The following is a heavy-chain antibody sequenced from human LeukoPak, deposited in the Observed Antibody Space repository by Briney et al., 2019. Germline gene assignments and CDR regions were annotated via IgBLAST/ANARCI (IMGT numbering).Heavy chain of an antibody. D-gene: IGHD2-15*01. V-gene: IGHV3-30*04. Sequence: GRSLRLSCAASGFTFSSYAMHWVRQAPGKGLEWVAVISYDGSNKYYADSVKGRFTISRDNSKNTLYLQMNSLRAEDTAVYYCARDGQHCSGGSCYWYYYYGMDVWGQGTTVTVSS. J-gene: IGHJ6*02. CDR1: GFTFSSYA. CDR2: ISYDGSNK. CDR3: ARDGQHCSGGSCYWYYYYGMDV.